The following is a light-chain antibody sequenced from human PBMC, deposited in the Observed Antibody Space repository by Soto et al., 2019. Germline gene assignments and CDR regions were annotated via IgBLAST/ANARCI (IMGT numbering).Light chain of an antibody. CDR1: HDIKND. CDR3: LQHNSYSWT. CDR2: AAS. Sequence: DIQMTQSPSSLSASVGDRVTITCRASHDIKNDLDWYQQKPGKGPKRLIYAASSLQSGVPSRFSGSGSGTEFTLTISSLQSEDFATSYCLQHNSYSWTFGQGTKVEIK. J-gene: IGKJ1*01. V-gene: IGKV1-17*01.